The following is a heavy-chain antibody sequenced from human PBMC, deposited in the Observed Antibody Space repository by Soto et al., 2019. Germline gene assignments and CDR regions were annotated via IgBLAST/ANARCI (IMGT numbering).Heavy chain of an antibody. CDR2: ISYDGSNK. V-gene: IGHV3-30*18. J-gene: IGHJ3*02. D-gene: IGHD6-19*01. Sequence: LRLPCAASGFTFSSYGMHWVRQAPGKGLEWVAVISYDGSNKYYADSVKGRFTISRDNSKNTLYLQMNSLRAEDTAVYYCAKVIAVAGTGYAFDIWGQGTMVT. CDR3: AKVIAVAGTGYAFDI. CDR1: GFTFSSYG.